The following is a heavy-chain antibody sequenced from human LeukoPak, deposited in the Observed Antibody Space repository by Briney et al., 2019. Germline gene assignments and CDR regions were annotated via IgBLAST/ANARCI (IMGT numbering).Heavy chain of an antibody. Sequence: GGSLRLSCAASGFTFSDYYMNWFRQAPGRGLEWVSYISSTSTTIYYKDSVKGRFTISRDNAKNSLYLHMTSLRVEDTAVYYCVRNDGDDAFDIWGQGTMVTVSS. V-gene: IGHV3-11*04. CDR1: GFTFSDYY. D-gene: IGHD4-17*01. J-gene: IGHJ3*02. CDR2: ISSTSTTI. CDR3: VRNDGDDAFDI.